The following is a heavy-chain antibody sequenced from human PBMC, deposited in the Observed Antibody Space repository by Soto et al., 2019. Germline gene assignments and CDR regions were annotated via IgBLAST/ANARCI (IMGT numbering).Heavy chain of an antibody. D-gene: IGHD3-3*01. CDR3: AKGDGYDFWSGANFDY. CDR2: ISWNSGSI. Sequence: EVQLVESGGGLVQLGRSLRLSGAASGFTFVDYPMHWVRQAPGKGLEGVSGISWNSGSIGNADSVKGRFTISRDNAKNSLYLQMNSLRAEDTALYYCAKGDGYDFWSGANFDYWGQGTLVTVSS. J-gene: IGHJ4*02. CDR1: GFTFVDYP. V-gene: IGHV3-9*01.